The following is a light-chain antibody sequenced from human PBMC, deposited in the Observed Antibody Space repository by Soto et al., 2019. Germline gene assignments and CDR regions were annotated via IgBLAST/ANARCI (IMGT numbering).Light chain of an antibody. J-gene: IGKJ5*01. Sequence: EVVMTQSPATLSVSPGERATLSCRASQTVSRNLAWYQQRPGQAPRLLIYDISNRATGVPARFSGSGSETEFTLTIRSLQSEHSALYLCQKYNNWPSFGQGTRLEIK. CDR3: QKYNNWPS. V-gene: IGKV3-15*01. CDR2: DIS. CDR1: QTVSRN.